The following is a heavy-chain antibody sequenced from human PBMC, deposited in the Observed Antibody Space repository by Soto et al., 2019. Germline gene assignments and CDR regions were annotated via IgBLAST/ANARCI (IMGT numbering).Heavy chain of an antibody. Sequence: EVQLVESGGGLIQPGGSLRLSCAASGFTVSSKYMTWVRQAPGKGLEWVSVIYGGGTTYYADSVKGRFTISRANSKNTLYLQVTSLRGEDTAVYYCVQTTGWPGFDFWGQGTLVTVSS. CDR3: VQTTGWPGFDF. J-gene: IGHJ4*02. CDR2: IYGGGTT. D-gene: IGHD6-19*01. CDR1: GFTVSSKY. V-gene: IGHV3-53*01.